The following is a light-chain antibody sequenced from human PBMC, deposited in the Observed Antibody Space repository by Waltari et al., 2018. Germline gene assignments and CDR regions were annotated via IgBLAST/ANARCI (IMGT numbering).Light chain of an antibody. Sequence: EIVLTQSPAILSLSPGARASLSCRASQSVTHYLAWDHQKPGQAPRLLICDTSNRATGIPARFSGSGCWTDFTLTISSLEPEDFSVYYCRQRRDWPLTFGGGTKVEIK. CDR2: DTS. CDR3: RQRRDWPLT. CDR1: QSVTHY. V-gene: IGKV3-11*01. J-gene: IGKJ4*01.